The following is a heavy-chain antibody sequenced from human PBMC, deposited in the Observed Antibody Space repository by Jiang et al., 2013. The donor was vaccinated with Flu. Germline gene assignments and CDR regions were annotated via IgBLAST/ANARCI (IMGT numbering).Heavy chain of an antibody. CDR1: GFTFSTYA. J-gene: IGHJ5*01. V-gene: IGHV3-23*01. Sequence: VQLLESGGGLVQPGGSLRLSCAASGFTFSTYAMHWVRQAPGKGLAWVSGITASGSTTHYADSVKGRFTISRDSSKDTLYLQMNDLRADDTAIYYCARVNRAQYISGWYDSWGQGSLVTVSS. CDR3: ARVNRAQYISGWYDS. CDR2: ITASGSTT. D-gene: IGHD6-19*01.